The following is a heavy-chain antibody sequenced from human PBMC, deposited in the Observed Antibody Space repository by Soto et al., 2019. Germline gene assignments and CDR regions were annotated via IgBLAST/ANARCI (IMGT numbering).Heavy chain of an antibody. CDR3: ARRTHAMGVAFDI. V-gene: IGHV3-30-3*01. Sequence: QVQLVESGGGVVQPGRSLRLSCAASGFTFSSYAMHWVRQAPGKGLEWVAVISYDGSNKYYADSVKGRFTIYRDNSKNTLYLQMNSLRAEDTAVYYCARRTHAMGVAFDIWGQGTMVTVSS. CDR2: ISYDGSNK. CDR1: GFTFSSYA. J-gene: IGHJ3*02. D-gene: IGHD5-18*01.